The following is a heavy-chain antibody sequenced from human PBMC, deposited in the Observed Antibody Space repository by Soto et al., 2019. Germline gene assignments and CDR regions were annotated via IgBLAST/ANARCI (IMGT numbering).Heavy chain of an antibody. CDR1: GFTFNTYG. CDR2: IWYGGSNK. J-gene: IGHJ6*02. Sequence: QVQLVESGGGVVQPGGSLRLSCTTSGFTFNTYGMHWVRQAPGKGLEWVAIIWYGGSNKYYADSVKGRFTISRDNSKNTLYLKMTSQRAEDRALYHCARADCTGAYCYAWPFNYGVDVWGQGATVTVSS. V-gene: IGHV3-33*08. CDR3: ARADCTGAYCYAWPFNYGVDV. D-gene: IGHD2-8*02.